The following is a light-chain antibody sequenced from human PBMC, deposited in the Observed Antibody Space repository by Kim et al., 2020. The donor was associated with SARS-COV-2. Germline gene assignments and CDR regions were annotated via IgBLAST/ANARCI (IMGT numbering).Light chain of an antibody. CDR1: QTVDNNY. CDR2: GAY. CDR3: QQRNSWPPAVT. Sequence: GERATLSCRASQTVDNNYLAWYHQKPGQAPRLLIYGAYTRATGVPDRCSGSGSGTDFTLTISSLEPEDFSIYYCQQRNSWPPAVTFGGGTKVDIK. J-gene: IGKJ4*01. V-gene: IGKV3D-20*02.